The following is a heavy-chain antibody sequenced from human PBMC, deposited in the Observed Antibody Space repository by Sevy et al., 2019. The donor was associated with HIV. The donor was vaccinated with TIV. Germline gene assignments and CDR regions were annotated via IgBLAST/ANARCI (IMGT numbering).Heavy chain of an antibody. CDR2: ISPGSSHT. Sequence: GGSLRLSCAASEFSFSDYYMIWLRQAPGKGLEWVSYISPGSSHTNYADSVKGRFTISRDNSKNSLYLQTNSLRAEDTAIYYCARDRRNYGGQYFDYWGQGTLVTVSS. CDR3: ARDRRNYGGQYFDY. D-gene: IGHD4-17*01. CDR1: EFSFSDYY. V-gene: IGHV3-11*06. J-gene: IGHJ4*02.